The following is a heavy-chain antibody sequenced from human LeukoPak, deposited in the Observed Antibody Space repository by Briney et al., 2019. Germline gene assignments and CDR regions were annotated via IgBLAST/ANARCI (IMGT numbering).Heavy chain of an antibody. J-gene: IGHJ4*02. CDR2: ISAYNGNT. CDR1: GYTFTSYG. V-gene: IGHV1-18*01. Sequence: ASVKVSCKASGYTFTSYGISWLRQAPGQGLEWMGWISAYNGNTNYAQKLQGRVTITTDTSTSTAYMELRSLRSDDTAVYYCARVVGDSSGYYFGDLDYWGQGTLVTVSS. D-gene: IGHD3-22*01. CDR3: ARVVGDSSGYYFGDLDY.